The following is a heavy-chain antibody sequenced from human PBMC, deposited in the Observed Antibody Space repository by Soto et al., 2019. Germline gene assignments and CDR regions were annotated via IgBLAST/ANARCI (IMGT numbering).Heavy chain of an antibody. V-gene: IGHV4-30-2*01. Sequence: SETLSLTCAVSGGSISSGGYSWSWIRQPPGKGLEWIGYIYHSGSTYYNPSLKSRVTISVDRSKNQFSLKLSSVTAADTAVYYCARVSNPGWFDPWGQGTLVTVSS. J-gene: IGHJ5*02. CDR2: IYHSGST. CDR1: GGSISSGGYS. D-gene: IGHD4-4*01. CDR3: ARVSNPGWFDP.